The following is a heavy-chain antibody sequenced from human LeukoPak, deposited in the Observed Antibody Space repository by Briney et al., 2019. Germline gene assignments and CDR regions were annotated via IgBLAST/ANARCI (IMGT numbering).Heavy chain of an antibody. Sequence: GGSLRLSCAASGFTFSSYSMNWVRQAPGKGLEWVSSISISSSYIYYADSVKGRFTISRDNAKNSLYLQMNSLRAEDTAVYYCARVSSFCSSPSCYIFDYWGQGTLVTVSS. D-gene: IGHD2-2*02. J-gene: IGHJ4*02. CDR1: GFTFSSYS. CDR3: ARVSSFCSSPSCYIFDY. CDR2: ISISSSYI. V-gene: IGHV3-21*01.